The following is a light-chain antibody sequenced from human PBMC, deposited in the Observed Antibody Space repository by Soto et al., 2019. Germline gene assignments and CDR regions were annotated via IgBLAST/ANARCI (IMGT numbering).Light chain of an antibody. Sequence: QSVLTQPPSVSAAPGQTITISCSGSDSNIWYNSVSWYQQLPGTAPKLLISENDERPSDLPDRFSASKSGTSATLGITGLQTGDEANYFCGTWDNGLSAVVFGGGTKLTVL. CDR2: END. V-gene: IGLV1-51*02. CDR3: GTWDNGLSAVV. CDR1: DSNIWYNS. J-gene: IGLJ2*01.